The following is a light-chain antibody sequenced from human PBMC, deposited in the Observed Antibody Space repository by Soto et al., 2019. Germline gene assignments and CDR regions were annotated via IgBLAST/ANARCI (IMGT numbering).Light chain of an antibody. J-gene: IGKJ2*01. CDR2: AAS. Sequence: EIVMTQSPATLSVSPGKRATLSCRASQSISTNLAWYQQKPGQAPRLLISAASTRATGIPARFSGSGSGTEFTLTVSSLQFEDFAVYYCLQYHNWPPYTFGQGTKLEIE. CDR3: LQYHNWPPYT. CDR1: QSISTN. V-gene: IGKV3-15*01.